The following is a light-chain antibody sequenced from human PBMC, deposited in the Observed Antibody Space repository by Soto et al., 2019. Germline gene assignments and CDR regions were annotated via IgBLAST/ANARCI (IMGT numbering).Light chain of an antibody. J-gene: IGKJ4*01. CDR2: HGS. Sequence: IVLTQSPGTLSLSPGERVTLSCRASQSISRNCLAWYQQKPGLAPRLIMYHGSKRAAGTPDRFSGSGSGKEFSLTIRRLEPEDFAVYYCQQYGSLLPGLTVGGWTKVDI. CDR1: QSISRNC. CDR3: QQYGSLLPGLT. V-gene: IGKV3-20*01.